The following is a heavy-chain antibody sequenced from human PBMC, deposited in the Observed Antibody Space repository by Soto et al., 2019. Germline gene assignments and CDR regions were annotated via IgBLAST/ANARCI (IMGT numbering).Heavy chain of an antibody. CDR2: INHSGST. CDR1: GGSFSGYY. Sequence: PSETLSLTCAVYGGSFSGYYWSWIRQPPGKGLEWIGEINHSGSTNYNPSLRSRVTISVDTSKNQFSLKLSSVTAADTAVYYCAKSGRYCSGGSCSFDYWGQGTLVTVS. CDR3: AKSGRYCSGGSCSFDY. D-gene: IGHD2-15*01. V-gene: IGHV4-34*01. J-gene: IGHJ4*02.